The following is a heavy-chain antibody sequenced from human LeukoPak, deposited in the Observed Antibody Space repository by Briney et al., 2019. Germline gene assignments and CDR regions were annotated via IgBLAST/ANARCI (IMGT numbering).Heavy chain of an antibody. CDR2: INHSGST. V-gene: IGHV4-34*01. Sequence: SEILSLTCAVYGGSFSGYYWSWIRQPPGKGLEWIGEINHSGSTYYNPSLKSRVTISVDTSKNQFSLKLSSVTAADTAVYYCARLNDYSKLYYFDYWGQGTLVTVSS. CDR1: GGSFSGYY. D-gene: IGHD4-11*01. J-gene: IGHJ4*02. CDR3: ARLNDYSKLYYFDY.